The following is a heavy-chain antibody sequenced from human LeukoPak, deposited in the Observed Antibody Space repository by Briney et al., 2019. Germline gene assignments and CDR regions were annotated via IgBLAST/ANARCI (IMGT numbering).Heavy chain of an antibody. V-gene: IGHV3-53*01. CDR3: ARIKVITMVHGLIITSAFFDY. CDR2: IYSDGNA. D-gene: IGHD3-10*01. Sequence: PGGSLRLSCAASEFTVSRSHMSWIRQAPGKGVKWVSLIYSDGNAHYTDSVKGRFTISRDTSKNTLFLQMNSLRAEDTALYVCARIKVITMVHGLIITSAFFDYWGQGTLVTVSS. J-gene: IGHJ4*02. CDR1: EFTVSRSH.